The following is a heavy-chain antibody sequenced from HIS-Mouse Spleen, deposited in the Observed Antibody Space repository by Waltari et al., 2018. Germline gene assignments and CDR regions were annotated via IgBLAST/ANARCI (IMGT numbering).Heavy chain of an antibody. V-gene: IGHV2-70*15. D-gene: IGHD6-19*01. CDR2: IDWDDDK. CDR3: ARIAEGYTSGWYAFDY. CDR1: GFSPRTRRMC. Sequence: QVTLRESGPALVKPTQTLTLTCPFSGFSPRTRRMCVSWIRQPPGKALEWLARIDWDDDKYYSTSLKTRLTISKDTSKNQVVLTMTNMDPVDTATYYCARIAEGYTSGWYAFDYWGQGTLVTVSS. J-gene: IGHJ4*02.